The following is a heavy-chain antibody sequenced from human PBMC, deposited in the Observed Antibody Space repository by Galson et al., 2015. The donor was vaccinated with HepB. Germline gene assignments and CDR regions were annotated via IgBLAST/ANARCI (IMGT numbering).Heavy chain of an antibody. CDR2: IIPILGIA. V-gene: IGHV1-69*10. Sequence: SVKVSCKASGGTFSSYAISWVRQAPGQGLEWMGGIIPILGIANYAQKFQGRVTITADKSTSTAYMELSSLRSEDTAVYYCAREADYYDTPGYFDYWGQGTLVTVSS. CDR1: GGTFSSYA. D-gene: IGHD3-22*01. J-gene: IGHJ4*02. CDR3: AREADYYDTPGYFDY.